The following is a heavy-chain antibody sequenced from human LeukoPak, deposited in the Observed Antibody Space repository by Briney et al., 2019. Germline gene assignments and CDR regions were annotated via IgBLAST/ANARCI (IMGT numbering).Heavy chain of an antibody. J-gene: IGHJ4*02. CDR2: IKHDGSEK. CDR3: ARETYYYDSSGYSNFDY. CDR1: GFTFSNYW. Sequence: PGGSLRLSCAASGFTFSNYWMSWVRQAPGMGLEWVANIKHDGSEKYYVDSVKGRFTISRDNAKNSLYLQMNSLRAEDTAVYYCARETYYYDSSGYSNFDYWGQGTLVTVSS. D-gene: IGHD3-22*01. V-gene: IGHV3-7*01.